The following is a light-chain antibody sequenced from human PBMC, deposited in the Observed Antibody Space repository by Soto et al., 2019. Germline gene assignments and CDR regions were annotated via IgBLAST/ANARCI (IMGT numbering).Light chain of an antibody. CDR2: AAS. Sequence: DLPMTQSPSSLSASVGDRVTITCRASQSISRHLNWYQQKPGRAPNLLIYAASSLQSGVPSRFSGSGSGTDFNLTVSSLQPEDFATYYCQQSYSSPPLFTFGPGTKVD. V-gene: IGKV1-39*01. CDR1: QSISRH. CDR3: QQSYSSPPLFT. J-gene: IGKJ3*01.